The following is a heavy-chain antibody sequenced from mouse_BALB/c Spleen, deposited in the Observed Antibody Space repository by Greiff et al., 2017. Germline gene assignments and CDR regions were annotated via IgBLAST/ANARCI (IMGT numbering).Heavy chain of an antibody. D-gene: IGHD2-1*01. Sequence: EVKLVESGGGLVKPGGSLKLSCAASGFTFSSYAMSWVRQTPEKRLEWVASISSGGSTYYPDSVKGRFTISRDNARNILYLQMSSLRSEDTAMYYCAREDYGNYYWYFDVWGAGTTVTVSS. V-gene: IGHV5-6-5*01. CDR2: ISSGGST. CDR3: AREDYGNYYWYFDV. CDR1: GFTFSSYA. J-gene: IGHJ1*01.